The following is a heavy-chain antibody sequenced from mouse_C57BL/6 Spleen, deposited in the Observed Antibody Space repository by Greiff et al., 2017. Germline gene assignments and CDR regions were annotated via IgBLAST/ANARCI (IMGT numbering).Heavy chain of an antibody. V-gene: IGHV1-69*01. CDR1: GYTFTSYW. CDR3: ARRVGRDYAMDY. CDR2: IDPSDSYT. D-gene: IGHD4-1*01. Sequence: QVQLKQPGAELVMPGASVKLSCKASGYTFTSYWMHWVKQRPGQGLEWIGEIDPSDSYTNYNQKFKGKSTLTVDKSSSTAYMQLSSLTSEDSAVYYCARRVGRDYAMDYWGQGTSVTVSS. J-gene: IGHJ4*01.